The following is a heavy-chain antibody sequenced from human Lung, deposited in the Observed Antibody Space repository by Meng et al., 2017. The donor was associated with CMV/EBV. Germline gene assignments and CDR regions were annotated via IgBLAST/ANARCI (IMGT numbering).Heavy chain of an antibody. CDR2: IYWDDLK. Sequence: QITLKESGPTVMKPTQTLTLTCTFSGFSLSRDFVGVGWIRQPPGKALEWLSIIYWDDLKRYSPSLKDRLTITKDTSGNQVVLTMTNIDPADTATYYCSQCLTGGYCGYCGQGTLVTVSS. CDR3: SQCLTGGYCGY. D-gene: IGHD1-26*01. J-gene: IGHJ4*02. V-gene: IGHV2-5*02. CDR1: GFSLSRDFVG.